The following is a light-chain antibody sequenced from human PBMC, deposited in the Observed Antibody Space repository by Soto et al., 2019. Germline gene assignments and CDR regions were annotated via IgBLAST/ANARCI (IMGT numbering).Light chain of an antibody. CDR1: SEDIGDYDY. CDR3: SSYRSSDTLEV. Sequence: QSVLTQPASVSASPGQSIFISCTGTSEDIGDYDYVSWYQQHPGKAPKLILYAVNDRPSGVSSRFSGSKSGNTASLTISGVQPDDEADYYCSSYRSSDTLEVFGTGTKVTVL. CDR2: AVN. V-gene: IGLV2-14*01. J-gene: IGLJ1*01.